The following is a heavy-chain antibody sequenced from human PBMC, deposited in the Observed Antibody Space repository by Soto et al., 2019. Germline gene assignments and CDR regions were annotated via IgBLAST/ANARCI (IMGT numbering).Heavy chain of an antibody. CDR1: GFTFSSYS. CDR3: ARATRYCSGGSCYSGAFDI. D-gene: IGHD2-15*01. V-gene: IGHV3-48*02. J-gene: IGHJ3*02. Sequence: VGSLRLSCAASGFTFSSYSMNWVRQAPGKGLEWVSYISSSSSTIYYADSVKGRFTISRDNAKNSLYLQMNSLRDEDTAVYYCARATRYCSGGSCYSGAFDIWGQGTMVTVSS. CDR2: ISSSSSTI.